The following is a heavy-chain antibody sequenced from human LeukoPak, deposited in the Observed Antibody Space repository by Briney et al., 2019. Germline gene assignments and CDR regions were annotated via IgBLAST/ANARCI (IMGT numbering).Heavy chain of an antibody. D-gene: IGHD6-25*01. CDR1: GFTFSSCA. V-gene: IGHV3-23*01. Sequence: GGSLRLSCAASGFTFSSCAMSWVRQAPGKGLEWISAISGSGGSTYYADSVKGRFTISRDNSKNTLYLQMNSLRAEDTAVYYCANLAAPYYYYGMDVWGQGTTVTVSS. CDR2: ISGSGGST. CDR3: ANLAAPYYYYGMDV. J-gene: IGHJ6*02.